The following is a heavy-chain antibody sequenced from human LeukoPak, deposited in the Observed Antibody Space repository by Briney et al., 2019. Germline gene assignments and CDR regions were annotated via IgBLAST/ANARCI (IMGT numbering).Heavy chain of an antibody. CDR1: GGSISSSSYY. V-gene: IGHV4-39*07. CDR2: IYYSGST. Sequence: PSETLSLTCTVSGGSISSSSYYWGWIRQPPGKGLEWIGSIYYSGSTYYNPSLKSRVTISVDTSKNQFSLKLSSVTAADTAVYYCATDSNYYGSGSYYYYWGQGTLVTVSS. J-gene: IGHJ4*02. D-gene: IGHD3-10*01. CDR3: ATDSNYYGSGSYYYY.